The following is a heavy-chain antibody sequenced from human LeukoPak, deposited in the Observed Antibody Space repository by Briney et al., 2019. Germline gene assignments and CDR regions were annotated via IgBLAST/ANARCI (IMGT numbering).Heavy chain of an antibody. D-gene: IGHD6-19*01. J-gene: IGHJ4*02. Sequence: PGGSLRLSCVASGNTLMSYTMSWVRQAPGKGLEWVSSMSGGRGTTYYADSVKGRFTISRDSSKNTLYLQMNSLRVEDTAIYFCAKVPTIYSSSSNYWGQGTLVTVSS. CDR3: AKVPTIYSSSSNY. V-gene: IGHV3-23*01. CDR1: GNTLMSYT. CDR2: MSGGRGTT.